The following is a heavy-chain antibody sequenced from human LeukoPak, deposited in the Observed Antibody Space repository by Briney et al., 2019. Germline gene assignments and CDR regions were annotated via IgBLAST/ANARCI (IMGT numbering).Heavy chain of an antibody. V-gene: IGHV1-18*01. J-gene: IGHJ4*02. CDR1: GYSFCSFG. CDR2: ISAYNGDT. D-gene: IGHD3-10*01. Sequence: ASVTVSCKASGYSFCSFGINWVRQAPGQGLEWMGWISAYNGDTNYAQKLQGRATITTDTSTSTAYMDLRSLTSDDTAVYYCARGGYYGSGSFPDYWGQGTLVTVSS. CDR3: ARGGYYGSGSFPDY.